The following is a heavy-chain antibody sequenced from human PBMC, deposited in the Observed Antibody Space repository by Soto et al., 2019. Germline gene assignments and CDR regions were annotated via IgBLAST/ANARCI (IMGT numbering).Heavy chain of an antibody. D-gene: IGHD2-2*02. J-gene: IGHJ2*01. V-gene: IGHV4-34*01. CDR1: GGSFSRYY. CDR3: ARRDCSSTSCYTTSFWYFDL. CDR2: INHSGST. Sequence: SETLSLTCAVYGGSFSRYYWSWIRQPPGKGLEWIGEINHSGSTNYNPSLKSRVTISVDTSKNQFSLKLSSVTAADTAVYYCARRDCSSTSCYTTSFWYFDLWDRGTLVTVSS.